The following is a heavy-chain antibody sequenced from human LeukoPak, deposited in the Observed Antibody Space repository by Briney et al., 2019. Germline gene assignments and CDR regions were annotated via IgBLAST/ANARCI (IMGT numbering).Heavy chain of an antibody. J-gene: IGHJ6*03. D-gene: IGHD3-10*01. V-gene: IGHV1-8*03. CDR2: MSPNNGNT. Sequence: ASVKVSCKASGYTFTSYDINWVRQATGQGLEWMGWMSPNNGNTGYAQKFQGRVTITRNTSMSTAYMELSSLSYEDTAVYYCARRYGSGIYSHYYYYYLDVWGNGTTVTVSS. CDR1: GYTFTSYD. CDR3: ARRYGSGIYSHYYYYYLDV.